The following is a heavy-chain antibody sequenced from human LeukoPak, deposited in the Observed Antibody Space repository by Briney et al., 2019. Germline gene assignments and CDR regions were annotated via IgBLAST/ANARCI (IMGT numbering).Heavy chain of an antibody. V-gene: IGHV4-39*01. CDR3: ARQWLLYAETYSDY. CDR2: IYYSGST. Sequence: KPSETLSLTCTVSGGSISSSSYYWGWIRQPPGKGLEWIGSIYYSGSTYYNPSLKSRVTISVDTSKNQFSLKLSSVTAADTAVYYCARQWLLYAETYSDYWGQGTLVTVSS. CDR1: GGSISSSSYY. D-gene: IGHD3-3*01. J-gene: IGHJ4*02.